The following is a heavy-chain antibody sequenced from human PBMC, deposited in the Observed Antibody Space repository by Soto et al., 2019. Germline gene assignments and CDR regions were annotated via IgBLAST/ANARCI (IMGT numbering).Heavy chain of an antibody. Sequence: PSQTLSLTCAISGDSVSSNSAAWNWIRQSPSRGLEWLGRTYYRSKWYNDYAVSVKSRITINPDTSKNQFSLQLNSVTPEDTAVYYCARDRGNFDFWSGSRYYGMDVWGPGTTVTVYS. V-gene: IGHV6-1*01. CDR1: GDSVSSNSAA. J-gene: IGHJ6*02. CDR3: ARDRGNFDFWSGSRYYGMDV. CDR2: TYYRSKWYN. D-gene: IGHD3-3*01.